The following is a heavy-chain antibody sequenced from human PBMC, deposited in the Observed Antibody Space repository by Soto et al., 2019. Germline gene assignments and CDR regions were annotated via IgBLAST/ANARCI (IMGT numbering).Heavy chain of an antibody. D-gene: IGHD3-3*01. CDR1: DGSISTYY. J-gene: IGHJ4*02. CDR2: IDASGST. V-gene: IGHV4-4*07. CDR3: ARGGHDFWSGPFDY. Sequence: SETLSLTCTVSDGSISTYYCNWIRQPAGKGLEWIGRIDASGSTDYDPSLKSRVTMSVDTSKNQFSLRLSSVTAADTAVYYCARGGHDFWSGPFDYWGQGAQVTVSS.